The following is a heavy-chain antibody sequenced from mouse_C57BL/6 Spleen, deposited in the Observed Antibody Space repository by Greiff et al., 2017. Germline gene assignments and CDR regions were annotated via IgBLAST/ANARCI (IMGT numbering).Heavy chain of an antibody. J-gene: IGHJ4*01. V-gene: IGHV1-55*01. D-gene: IGHD2-2*01. CDR1: GYTFTSYW. CDR3: ARSPGYDGAGDAVDY. CDR2: IDPGSGST. Sequence: QVQLQQPGAELVKPGASVKLSCKASGYTFTSYWITWVKQRPGQGLEWIGDIDPGSGSTNYNKKFKSKATLTVDTSSSTAYMQLSSLTSEDSAVYYCARSPGYDGAGDAVDYWGQGTSVTVSA.